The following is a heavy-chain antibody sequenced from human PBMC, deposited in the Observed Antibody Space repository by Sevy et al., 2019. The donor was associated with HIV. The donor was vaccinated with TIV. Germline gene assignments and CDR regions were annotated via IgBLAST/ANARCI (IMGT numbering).Heavy chain of an antibody. CDR1: GFTFSSYW. J-gene: IGHJ4*02. CDR2: INSDGSST. V-gene: IGHV3-74*01. Sequence: GGSLRLSCAASGFTFSSYWMHWVRQAPGKGLVWVSRINSDGSSTIYADSVKGRFTISRDNAKNTVYLQMNSLRAEDTAVYYCATEGSSTGDYVLDYWGQGTLVTVSS. CDR3: ATEGSSTGDYVLDY. D-gene: IGHD4-17*01.